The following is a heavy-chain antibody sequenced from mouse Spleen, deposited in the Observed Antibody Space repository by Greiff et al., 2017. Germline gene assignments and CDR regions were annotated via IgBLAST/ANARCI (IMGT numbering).Heavy chain of an antibody. CDR3: ARRSYYRYGED. Sequence: EVKLQQSGPELVKPGASVKISCKASGYTFTDYYMNWVKQSHGKSLEWIGDINPNNGGTSYNQKFKGKATLTVDKSSSTAYMELRSLTSEDSAVYYCARRSYYRYGEDWGQGTTLTVSS. J-gene: IGHJ2*01. CDR2: INPNNGGT. V-gene: IGHV1-26*01. D-gene: IGHD2-14*01. CDR1: GYTFTDYY.